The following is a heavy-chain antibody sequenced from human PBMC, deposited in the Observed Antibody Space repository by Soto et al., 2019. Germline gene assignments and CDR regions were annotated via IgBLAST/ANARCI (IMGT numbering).Heavy chain of an antibody. CDR3: AKDLAPKYCCDSSGYHYYYYGMDV. J-gene: IGHJ6*02. Sequence: QPGGSLRLSCAASGFTFDDYTMHWVRQAPGKGLEWVSLISWDGGSTYYADSVKGRFTISRDNSKNSLYLQMNSLRTEDTALYYCAKDLAPKYCCDSSGYHYYYYGMDVWGQGTTVTVSS. V-gene: IGHV3-43*01. D-gene: IGHD3-22*01. CDR2: ISWDGGST. CDR1: GFTFDDYT.